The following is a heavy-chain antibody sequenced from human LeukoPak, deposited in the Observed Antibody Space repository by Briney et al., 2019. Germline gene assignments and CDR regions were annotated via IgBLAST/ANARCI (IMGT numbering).Heavy chain of an antibody. CDR1: GFNFGNYW. Sequence: PGGSLRLSCAASGFNFGNYWMSWVRQAPGKGLEWVANINQDESEKYYVDSVKGRFTISRDNAKRSLFLQINSLRADDTAVYYCARDRGKGQGDYWGQGTLVTVSS. CDR3: ARDRGKGQGDY. CDR2: INQDESEK. V-gene: IGHV3-7*01. D-gene: IGHD3-10*01. J-gene: IGHJ4*02.